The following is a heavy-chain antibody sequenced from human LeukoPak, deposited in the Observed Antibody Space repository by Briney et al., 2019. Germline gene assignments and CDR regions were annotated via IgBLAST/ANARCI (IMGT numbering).Heavy chain of an antibody. D-gene: IGHD3-10*01. Sequence: SETLSLTCTVSGYSISSAYYWGWIRQPPGKGLEWIGSIYHSGSTYYNPSLKSRVTISVDTSKNQFSLSLSSVTAADTAVYCARHGGYYGSGSYSFFDYWGQGTLVTVSS. CDR1: GYSISSAYY. CDR2: IYHSGST. CDR3: ARHGGYYGSGSYSFFDY. J-gene: IGHJ4*02. V-gene: IGHV4-38-2*02.